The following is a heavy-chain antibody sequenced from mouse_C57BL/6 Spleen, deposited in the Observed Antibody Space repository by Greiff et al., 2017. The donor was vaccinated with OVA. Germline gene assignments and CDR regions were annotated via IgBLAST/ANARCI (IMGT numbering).Heavy chain of an antibody. CDR2: IYPGDGDT. V-gene: IGHV1-82*01. CDR1: GYAFSSSW. CDR3: ARSDGGYYFDY. D-gene: IGHD1-1*02. J-gene: IGHJ2*01. Sequence: QVQLKESGPELVKPGASVKISCKASGYAFSSSWMNWVKQRPGKGLEWIGRIYPGDGDTNYNGKFKGKATLTADKSSSTAYMQLSSLTSEDSAVYFCARSDGGYYFDYWGQGTTLTVSS.